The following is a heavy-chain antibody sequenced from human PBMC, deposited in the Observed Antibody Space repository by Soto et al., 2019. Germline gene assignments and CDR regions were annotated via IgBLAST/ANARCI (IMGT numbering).Heavy chain of an antibody. Sequence: ASVKVSCKASGYTFTSYAMHWVRQAPGQRLEWMGWINAGNGNTKYSQKFQGRVTITRDTSASTAYMELSSLRSEDTAVYYCARDLKYSGSSSHYGMDVWGQGTTVTVSS. CDR1: GYTFTSYA. CDR3: ARDLKYSGSSSHYGMDV. D-gene: IGHD6-6*01. J-gene: IGHJ6*02. V-gene: IGHV1-3*01. CDR2: INAGNGNT.